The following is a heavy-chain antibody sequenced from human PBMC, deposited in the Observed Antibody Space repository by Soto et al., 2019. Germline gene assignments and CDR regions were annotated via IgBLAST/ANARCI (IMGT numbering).Heavy chain of an antibody. CDR1: GGSISSYY. CDR2: IYYSGST. V-gene: IGHV4-59*01. Sequence: PSETLSLTCTVSGGSISSYYWSWIRQPPGKGLEWIGYIYYSGSTNYNPSLKSRVTISVDTSKNQFFLKLSSVTAADTAVYYCARDRTYYDILTGPKQPSYYFAYWGQGTLVTVSS. CDR3: ARDRTYYDILTGPKQPSYYFAY. J-gene: IGHJ4*02. D-gene: IGHD3-9*01.